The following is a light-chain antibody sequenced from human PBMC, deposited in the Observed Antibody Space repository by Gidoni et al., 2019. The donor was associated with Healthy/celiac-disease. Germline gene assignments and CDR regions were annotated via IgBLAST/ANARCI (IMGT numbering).Light chain of an antibody. Sequence: EIVLTQSPGTLSLSPGERATLSCRASPSVSSSYLACYQQKPGQAPRLLIYGASSRATGIPDRFSGSGSGTDFTLTISRLEPEDFAVYYCHQYGSSQGTFGQGTKVEIK. CDR3: HQYGSSQGT. CDR2: GAS. CDR1: PSVSSSY. V-gene: IGKV3-20*01. J-gene: IGKJ1*01.